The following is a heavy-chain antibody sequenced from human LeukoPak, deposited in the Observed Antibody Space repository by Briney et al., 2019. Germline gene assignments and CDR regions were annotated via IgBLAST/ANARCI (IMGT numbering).Heavy chain of an antibody. CDR2: ISSSSSYI. CDR3: ARIFYGSKYYYDSSGYSDY. CDR1: GFTFSSYS. V-gene: IGHV3-21*01. J-gene: IGHJ4*02. D-gene: IGHD3-22*01. Sequence: SGGSLRLSCAASGFTFSSYSMNWVRQAPGKGLEWVSSISSSSSYIYYADSVKGRFTISRDNAKNSLYLQMNSLRAEDTAVYYCARIFYGSKYYYDSSGYSDYWGQGTLVTVSS.